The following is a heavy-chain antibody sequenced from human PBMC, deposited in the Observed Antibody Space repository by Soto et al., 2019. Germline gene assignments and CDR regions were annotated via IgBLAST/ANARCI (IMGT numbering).Heavy chain of an antibody. V-gene: IGHV3-74*01. D-gene: IGHD5-12*01. J-gene: IGHJ4*02. Sequence: EVQLVQSGGGLVQPGGSLRLSCAASGFAFSSYWLHGVRQAPGKGLMIVSRITGDGANTAYANSVKGRFTISRDNAKNMVYLQMDSLKAEDKALYYCARDGGYGTPFDYWGQGALVTVSS. CDR2: ITGDGANT. CDR1: GFAFSSYW. CDR3: ARDGGYGTPFDY.